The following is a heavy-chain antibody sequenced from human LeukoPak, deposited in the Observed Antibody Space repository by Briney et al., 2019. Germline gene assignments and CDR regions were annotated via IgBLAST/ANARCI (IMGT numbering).Heavy chain of an antibody. V-gene: IGHV4-38-2*02. CDR1: GYSISSGYY. J-gene: IGHJ6*04. D-gene: IGHD3-10*01. CDR3: ARDRSYSGSYGMDV. Sequence: SETLPLTCAVSGYSISSGYYWGWIRQPPGKGLEWIGSIYHSGSTYYNPSLKSRVTISVDTSKNQFSLKLSSVTAADTAVYYCARDRSYSGSYGMDVWGKGTTVTVSS. CDR2: IYHSGST.